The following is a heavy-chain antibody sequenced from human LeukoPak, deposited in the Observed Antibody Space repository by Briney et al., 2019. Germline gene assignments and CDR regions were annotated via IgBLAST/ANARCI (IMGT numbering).Heavy chain of an antibody. D-gene: IGHD3-22*01. CDR3: ARDGTHYYDSSGYDY. CDR2: ISAYNGNT. J-gene: IGHJ4*02. CDR1: GYTFTSYG. V-gene: IGHV1-18*01. Sequence: ASVKVSCKASGYTFTSYGISWVRQAPGQGLEWMGWISAYNGNTNYAQKLQGRVTMTTDTSTSTAYMELRSLRSDDTAVYYCARDGTHYYDSSGYDYWGQGTLVTVSS.